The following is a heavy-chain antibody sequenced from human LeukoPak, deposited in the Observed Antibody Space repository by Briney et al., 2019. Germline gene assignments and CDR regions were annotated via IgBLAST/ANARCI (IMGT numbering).Heavy chain of an antibody. J-gene: IGHJ6*02. Sequence: GRSLRLSCAASGFTFSSYGMHWVRQAPGKGLEWVAVIWYDGSNKYYADSVKGRFTISRDNAKNSLYLQMNSLRAEDTAVYYCARDRLAAAGFYYYYGMDVWGQGTTVTVSS. V-gene: IGHV3-33*01. CDR2: IWYDGSNK. CDR1: GFTFSSYG. D-gene: IGHD6-13*01. CDR3: ARDRLAAAGFYYYYGMDV.